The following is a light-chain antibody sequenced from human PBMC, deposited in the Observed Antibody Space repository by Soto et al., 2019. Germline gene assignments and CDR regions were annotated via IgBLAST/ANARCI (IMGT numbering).Light chain of an antibody. J-gene: IGLJ2*01. CDR3: LLSYRGVGV. V-gene: IGLV7-46*01. CDR2: DTS. CDR1: TGTVTSGHY. Sequence: QTVVTQEPSLTVSPGGTVTLTCGSSTGTVTSGHYPYWFQQKPGQAPRTLIYDTSKRHSWAPARFSGSLLGGKAALTLSGALPEDGSDYYCLLSYRGVGVFGGGTKVTVL.